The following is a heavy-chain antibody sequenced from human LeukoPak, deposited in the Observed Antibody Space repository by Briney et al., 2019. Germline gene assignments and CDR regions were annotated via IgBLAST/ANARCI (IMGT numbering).Heavy chain of an antibody. CDR1: GGSISSYY. CDR2: IYYSGST. D-gene: IGHD6-6*01. J-gene: IGHJ6*03. Sequence: SETLSLTCTVSGGSISSYYWSWIRQPPGKGLEWIGYIYYSGSTNYNPSLKSRVTISVDTSKNQFSLKLSSVTAADTAVYYCATSIAARPGTRYYYYYYMDVWGKGTTVTVSS. CDR3: ATSIAARPGTRYYYYYYMDV. V-gene: IGHV4-59*01.